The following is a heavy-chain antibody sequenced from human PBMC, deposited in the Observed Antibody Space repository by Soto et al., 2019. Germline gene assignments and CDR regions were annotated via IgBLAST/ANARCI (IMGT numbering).Heavy chain of an antibody. J-gene: IGHJ3*01. Sequence: GGSLRLSCAASGLIFTESTIYWVRQAPGRGLECISAVSGSGRYRSYADSVKGRFTISRDNSKNTVFLQMDSLRVEDTALYYCTRGSAGAFDVWGQGTMVTVSS. CDR3: TRGSAGAFDV. CDR1: GLIFTEST. CDR2: VSGSGRYR. V-gene: IGHV3-23*01.